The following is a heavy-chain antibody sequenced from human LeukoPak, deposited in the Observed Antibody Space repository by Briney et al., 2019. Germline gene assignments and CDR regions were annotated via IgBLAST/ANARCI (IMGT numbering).Heavy chain of an antibody. D-gene: IGHD1-26*01. Sequence: PGGSLRLSCAASGFTFSNYNMNWVRQAPGKGLEWVSSITSTSSYILYADSVKGRFTLSRDNAKNSMYLQMNSLRAEDTALYFCARAPYSGNYGNYYYYYMDVWGKGTTVTISS. CDR2: ITSTSSYI. CDR1: GFTFSNYN. CDR3: ARAPYSGNYGNYYYYYMDV. V-gene: IGHV3-21*01. J-gene: IGHJ6*03.